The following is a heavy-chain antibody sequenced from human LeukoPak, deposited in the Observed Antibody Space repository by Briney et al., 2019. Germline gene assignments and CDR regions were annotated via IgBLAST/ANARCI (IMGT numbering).Heavy chain of an antibody. V-gene: IGHV3-48*03. CDR2: ISSSGSTI. CDR3: AREFGLRYFDWLLWGAFDI. J-gene: IGHJ3*02. CDR1: VFTFSSYE. D-gene: IGHD3-9*01. Sequence: PGGSLRLSCAASVFTFSSYEMNWVRQAPGKGLEWVSYISSSGSTIYYADSVKGRFTISRDNAKNSLYLQMNSLRAEDTAVYYCAREFGLRYFDWLLWGAFDIWGQGTMVTVSS.